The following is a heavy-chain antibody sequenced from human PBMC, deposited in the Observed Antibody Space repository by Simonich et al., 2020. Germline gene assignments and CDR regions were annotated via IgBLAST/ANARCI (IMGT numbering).Heavy chain of an antibody. Sequence: VQLVESGGGLVTPGGSLRLSCAASGFTFSSYSMNWVRQAPGKWLGWVSSISSSRRYIYYADSVKGRFTTSRDNAKNSLYLQMNSLRAEDTAVYYCARDVDTAMVFDYWGQGTLVTVSS. CDR2: ISSSRRYI. CDR1: GFTFSSYS. V-gene: IGHV3-21*01. CDR3: ARDVDTAMVFDY. J-gene: IGHJ4*02. D-gene: IGHD5-18*01.